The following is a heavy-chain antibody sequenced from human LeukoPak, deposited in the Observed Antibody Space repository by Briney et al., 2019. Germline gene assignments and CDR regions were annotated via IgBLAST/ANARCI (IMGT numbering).Heavy chain of an antibody. D-gene: IGHD1-1*01. CDR3: ATWNDGFDY. Sequence: GGSLRLSCAASGFSFSSYSIHWVRQAPGKGLEWVAVISSDGNSKNFALSVKGRFAISRDNSKNTLFLQMNNLRSEDTAVYYCATWNDGFDYWGQGTLVTVSS. V-gene: IGHV3-30*09. J-gene: IGHJ4*02. CDR2: ISSDGNSK. CDR1: GFSFSSYS.